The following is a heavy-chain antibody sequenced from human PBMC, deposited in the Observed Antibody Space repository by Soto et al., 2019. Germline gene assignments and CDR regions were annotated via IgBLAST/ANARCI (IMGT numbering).Heavy chain of an antibody. J-gene: IGHJ5*02. D-gene: IGHD5-18*01. CDR3: ATQYTYAPFDP. CDR2: IYYSGST. CDR1: GGSISSGDYY. V-gene: IGHV4-31*03. Sequence: SETLSLTCTVSGGSISSGDYYWSWIRQPPGKGLEWIGYIYYSGSTYYNPFLKSRVTISLDTSKNQFSLKLSSVTAADTAVYYCATQYTYAPFDPWGQGTLVTVSS.